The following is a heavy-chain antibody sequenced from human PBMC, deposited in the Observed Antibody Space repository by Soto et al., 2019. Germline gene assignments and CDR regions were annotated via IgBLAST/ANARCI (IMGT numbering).Heavy chain of an antibody. CDR3: AGCSGGSCSTDYYYYYGMDV. CDR2: IIPIFGTA. Sequence: QVQLVQSGAEVKKPGSSVKVSCKASGGTFSSYAISWVRQAPGQGLEWMGGIIPIFGTANYAQKFHGRVTIPADESTSTADMELSSLRSEDTAVYYCAGCSGGSCSTDYYYYYGMDVWGQGTTVTVSS. J-gene: IGHJ6*02. CDR1: GGTFSSYA. D-gene: IGHD2-15*01. V-gene: IGHV1-69*01.